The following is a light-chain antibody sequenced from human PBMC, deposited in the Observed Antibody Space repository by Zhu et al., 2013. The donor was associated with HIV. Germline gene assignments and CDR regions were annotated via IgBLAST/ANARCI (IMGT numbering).Light chain of an antibody. Sequence: DIVMTQSPDSLAVSLGERATINCKSSQNILYSSNNKNYLAWYQQKPGQPPKLLIYWASTRESGVPDRFSGSGSGTDFTLTISSLQAEDVAVYSCQQYYISPPTFGQGTKVEVK. J-gene: IGKJ1*01. CDR1: QNILYSSNNKNY. CDR2: WAS. CDR3: QQYYISPPT. V-gene: IGKV4-1*01.